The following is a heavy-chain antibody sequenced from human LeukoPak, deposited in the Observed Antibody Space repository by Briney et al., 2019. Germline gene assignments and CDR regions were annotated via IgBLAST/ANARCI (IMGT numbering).Heavy chain of an antibody. J-gene: IGHJ3*02. Sequence: ASVKDSCKASGYTFTSYYMHWVRQAPGRGLEWMGIINPSGGSTSYAQKFQGRVTMTRDTSTSTVYMELSSLRSEDTAVYYCARSNHLGIEEYGAFDIWGQGTMVTVSS. CDR2: INPSGGST. V-gene: IGHV1-46*01. D-gene: IGHD7-27*01. CDR3: ARSNHLGIEEYGAFDI. CDR1: GYTFTSYY.